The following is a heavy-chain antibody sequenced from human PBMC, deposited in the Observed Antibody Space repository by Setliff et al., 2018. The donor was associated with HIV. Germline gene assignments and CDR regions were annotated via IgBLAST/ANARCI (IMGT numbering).Heavy chain of an antibody. CDR1: GHTFTGYG. CDR2: ISAYNGNT. Sequence: ASVKVSCKASGHTFTGYGISWVRQAPGQGLEWMGWISAYNGNTNYAQKLQGRVTMTTDTSTSTAYMELRSLRSDDTAVYYCARSQAHYYYYYMDVWGKGTTVTVSS. CDR3: ARSQAHYYYYYMDV. V-gene: IGHV1-18*01. J-gene: IGHJ6*03.